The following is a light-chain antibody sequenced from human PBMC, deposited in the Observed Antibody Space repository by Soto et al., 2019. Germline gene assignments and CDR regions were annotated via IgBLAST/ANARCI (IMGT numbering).Light chain of an antibody. CDR3: AAWDDSLSGVV. CDR1: SSNIGSNF. CDR2: GNN. J-gene: IGLJ2*01. V-gene: IGLV1-47*01. Sequence: QSVLNQPPSASGTPGQRVTISCSGSSSNIGSNFIYWYQQLPGTAPKLLIYGNNERPSGVPDRFSGSKSGTSASLAISGLRSEDEADYHCAAWDDSLSGVVFGGGTQLTVL.